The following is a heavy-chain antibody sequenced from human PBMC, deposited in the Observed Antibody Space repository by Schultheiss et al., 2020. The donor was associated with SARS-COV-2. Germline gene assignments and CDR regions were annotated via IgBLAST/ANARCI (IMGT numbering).Heavy chain of an antibody. CDR2: IYYSGST. CDR1: GGSISSYY. CDR3: ASDSTSDDSFGV. Sequence: SETLSLTCTVSGGSISSYYWSWIRQPPGKGLEWIGYIYYSGSTYYNPSLKSRVTMSVDLSNNQFSLKLNSVTAADTAVYYCASDSTSDDSFGVWGRGTMVTVSS. V-gene: IGHV4-59*12. J-gene: IGHJ3*01.